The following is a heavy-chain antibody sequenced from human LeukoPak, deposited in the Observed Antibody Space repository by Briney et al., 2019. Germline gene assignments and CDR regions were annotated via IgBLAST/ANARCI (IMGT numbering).Heavy chain of an antibody. J-gene: IGHJ6*03. CDR2: IRYDGSNK. D-gene: IGHD1-26*01. Sequence: GGSLRLSCAASGFTFSSYGMHWVRQAPGKGLEWVAFIRYDGSNKYYADSVKGRFTISRDNSKNTLYLQMNSLRAEDTAVYYCAKDGWELLSVDRGHYYYYMDVWGKGTTVTVSS. CDR1: GFTFSSYG. CDR3: AKDGWELLSVDRGHYYYYMDV. V-gene: IGHV3-30*02.